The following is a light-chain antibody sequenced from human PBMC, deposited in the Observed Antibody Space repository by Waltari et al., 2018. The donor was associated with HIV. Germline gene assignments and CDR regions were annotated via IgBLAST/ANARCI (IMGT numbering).Light chain of an antibody. CDR3: VGWDSRLSGYV. V-gene: IGLV1-47*01. CDR1: SSNIENDN. J-gene: IGLJ1*01. CDR2: KDT. Sequence: TQPPSASGTPGQRVTISCSGSSSNIENDNVYWYQQLTGAAPRLLIYKDTQRPSGVPDRFTGSKSGTSASLAISGLRSEDEADYYCVGWDSRLSGYVFGSGTKVTVL.